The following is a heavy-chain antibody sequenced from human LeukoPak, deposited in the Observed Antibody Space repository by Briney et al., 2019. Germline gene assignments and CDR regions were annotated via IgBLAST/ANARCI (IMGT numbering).Heavy chain of an antibody. CDR1: GGSLSSYY. Sequence: SDPLSLPCTVSGGSLSSYYWLCIRPPPGRGLVWSGYIYYSGSTNYNPSLKSRVTISVDTSKTQFSLKLRSVTAADTAVYYCAKKDYYYRDVWGKRTTVTVSS. V-gene: IGHV4-59*07. CDR2: IYYSGST. CDR3: AKKDYYYRDV. J-gene: IGHJ6*03.